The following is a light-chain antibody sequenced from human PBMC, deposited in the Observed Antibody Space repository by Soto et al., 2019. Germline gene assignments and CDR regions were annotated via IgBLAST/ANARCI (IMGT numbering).Light chain of an antibody. CDR3: QQYDSYPLT. CDR1: QSISSW. J-gene: IGKJ4*01. Sequence: DIQMTQSPSTLSASVGDSVTITWRASQSISSWLAWYQHKPGKAPNLLIYKASSLESGVPSRFSGSGSGTEFTLTVSSLQPDDFATYYCQQYDSYPLTFGGGTKVEIK. CDR2: KAS. V-gene: IGKV1-5*03.